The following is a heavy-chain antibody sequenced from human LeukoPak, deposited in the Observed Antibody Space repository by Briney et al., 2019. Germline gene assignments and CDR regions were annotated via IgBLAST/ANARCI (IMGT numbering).Heavy chain of an antibody. CDR3: ARLTGRSAVITTTSDY. CDR1: GLNFSNFS. J-gene: IGHJ4*02. D-gene: IGHD4/OR15-4a*01. Sequence: GGSLRLSCAASGLNFSNFSLNWVRQAPGKGLEWVSYISRSSRNIYYADSVKGRFTISRDNANSSLYLQMNNLRVEDTDVYYCARLTGRSAVITTTSDYWGQGTLVTVSP. CDR2: ISRSSRNI. V-gene: IGHV3-48*04.